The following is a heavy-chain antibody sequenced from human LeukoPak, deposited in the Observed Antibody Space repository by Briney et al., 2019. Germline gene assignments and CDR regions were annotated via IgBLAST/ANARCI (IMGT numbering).Heavy chain of an antibody. CDR2: ISSSGSTI. CDR3: ARASPTVGNWFDP. CDR1: GFTFSDYY. J-gene: IGHJ5*02. D-gene: IGHD4-23*01. Sequence: GGSLRLSCAASGFTFSDYYMSWIRQAPGQGLEWVSYISSSGSTIYYADSVKGRFTISRDNAKNSLYLQMNRLRAEDTAVYYCARASPTVGNWFDPWGQGTLVTVSS. V-gene: IGHV3-11*01.